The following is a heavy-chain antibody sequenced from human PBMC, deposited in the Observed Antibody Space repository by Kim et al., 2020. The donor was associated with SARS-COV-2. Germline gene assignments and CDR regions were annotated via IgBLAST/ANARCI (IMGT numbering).Heavy chain of an antibody. V-gene: IGHV4-34*01. D-gene: IGHD3-10*01. Sequence: TYNPSLKSRVTISVDTSKNQFSLKLSSVTAADTAVYYCARGRTPGVMVYWGQGTLVTVSS. J-gene: IGHJ4*02. CDR3: ARGRTPGVMVY.